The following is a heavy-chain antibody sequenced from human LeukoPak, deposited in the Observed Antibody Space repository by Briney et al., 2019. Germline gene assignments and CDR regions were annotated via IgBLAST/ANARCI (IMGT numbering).Heavy chain of an antibody. V-gene: IGHV1-69*13. Sequence: GASVKVSSKASGGTFSSYAISWVRQAPGQGLEWMGGIIPIFGTANYAQKFQGRVTITADESTSTAYMELSSLRSEDTAVYYCARHGDTPSLYYFDYWGQGTLVTVSS. J-gene: IGHJ4*02. D-gene: IGHD4-17*01. CDR1: GGTFSSYA. CDR3: ARHGDTPSLYYFDY. CDR2: IIPIFGTA.